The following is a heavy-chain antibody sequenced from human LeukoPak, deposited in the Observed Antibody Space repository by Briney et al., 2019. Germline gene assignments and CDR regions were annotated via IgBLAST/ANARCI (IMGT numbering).Heavy chain of an antibody. D-gene: IGHD6-13*01. V-gene: IGHV1-46*01. CDR3: ARDRSSSRGPLFRWFDP. CDR1: GYTFTSNY. CDR2: ISPSGGST. J-gene: IGHJ5*02. Sequence: GASVKVSCKAFGYTFTSNYMHWVRQAPGQGPEWMGVISPSGGSTTYAQKFQGRVTLTRDMSTSTVYMELSSLRSEDTAVYYCARDRSSSRGPLFRWFDPWGQGTLVTVSS.